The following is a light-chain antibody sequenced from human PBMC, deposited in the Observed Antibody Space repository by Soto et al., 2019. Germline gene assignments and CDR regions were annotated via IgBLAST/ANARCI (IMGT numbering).Light chain of an antibody. CDR1: SSNIVRDA. Sequence: QAVLTQPPSASATPGQGVTISCSGSSSNIVRDAVTWYQQLPGSAPKLLIYNNDQRPSGVPDRFSGSRSGTSASLAISGLQSEDEADYHCAVWDGSLNAWVFGGGTQLTVL. CDR2: NND. CDR3: AVWDGSLNAWV. J-gene: IGLJ3*02. V-gene: IGLV1-44*01.